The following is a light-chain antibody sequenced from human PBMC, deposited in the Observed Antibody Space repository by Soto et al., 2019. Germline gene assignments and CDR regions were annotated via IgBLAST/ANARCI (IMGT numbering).Light chain of an antibody. CDR3: QQYNYWPPVT. V-gene: IGKV3-15*01. Sequence: EIVMTQSPATLSVSPGERATLSCRASQSISSNLAWYQQRPGQPPRLLIYGASTRAAGISARFSGSGSGTEFTLTISSLQSEDFAVYYCQQYNYWPPVTFGGGTKVEIK. CDR1: QSISSN. J-gene: IGKJ4*01. CDR2: GAS.